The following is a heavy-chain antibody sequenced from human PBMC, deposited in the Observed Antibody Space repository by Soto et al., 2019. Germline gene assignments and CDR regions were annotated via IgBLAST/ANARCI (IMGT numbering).Heavy chain of an antibody. V-gene: IGHV1-2*04. CDR1: GYSFTDYH. J-gene: IGHJ6*02. CDR3: ARGHSTDCSNGVWSFFYNHEMDV. Sequence: QVQLVQSGAEVKKPGASVRVSCKASGYSFTDYHIHWVRQAPGQGLEWLGRINPKSGGTSTAQKFQGWVTMTRDRSISTVYMELTRLRSDDTAVYFCARGHSTDCSNGVWSFFYNHEMDVWGQGTTVTVSS. D-gene: IGHD2-8*01. CDR2: INPKSGGT.